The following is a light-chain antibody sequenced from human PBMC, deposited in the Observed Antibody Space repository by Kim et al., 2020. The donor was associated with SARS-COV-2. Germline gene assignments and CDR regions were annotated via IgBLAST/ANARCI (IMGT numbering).Light chain of an antibody. CDR2: WAS. CDR1: QSLLYSANNKNY. CDR3: QQYYGSPPYT. J-gene: IGKJ2*01. V-gene: IGKV4-1*01. Sequence: DIVMTQSPDSLAVSLGERATINCKSSQSLLYSANNKNYLAWYQQKPRQPPKLLIYWASTRDSGVPDRFSGSGSGTDFTLTISSLQAEDVAVYYCQQYYGSPPYTFSQGNKMEI.